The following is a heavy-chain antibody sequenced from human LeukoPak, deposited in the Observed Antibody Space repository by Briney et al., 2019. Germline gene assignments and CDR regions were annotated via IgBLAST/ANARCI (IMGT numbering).Heavy chain of an antibody. V-gene: IGHV1-8*01. D-gene: IGHD3-16*01. CDR2: MSPNSGDT. CDR1: GYTFTSYD. J-gene: IGHJ4*02. Sequence: GASVKVSCTASGYTFTSYDFNRVRQATGQRPEWMGWMSPNSGDTGYAQKFQDRVTMTRNTSISTAYMELSSLRSDDTAVYYCARGPPNWGYDYWGPGTLVTVSS. CDR3: ARGPPNWGYDY.